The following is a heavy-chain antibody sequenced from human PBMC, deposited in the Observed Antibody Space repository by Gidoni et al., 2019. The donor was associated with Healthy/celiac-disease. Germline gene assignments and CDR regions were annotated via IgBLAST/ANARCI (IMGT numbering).Heavy chain of an antibody. Sequence: EVQLVESGGGLVKPGGSLRLSCAPSGFTFSSYSMNWVRQAPGKGLEWVSSISSSSSYIYYADSLKGRFTISSDNAKNSLYLPMNSLRAEDTAVYYCAREGGRITIFGVVISDAFDIWGQGTMVTVSS. CDR3: AREGGRITIFGVVISDAFDI. CDR2: ISSSSSYI. CDR1: GFTFSSYS. V-gene: IGHV3-21*01. J-gene: IGHJ3*02. D-gene: IGHD3-3*01.